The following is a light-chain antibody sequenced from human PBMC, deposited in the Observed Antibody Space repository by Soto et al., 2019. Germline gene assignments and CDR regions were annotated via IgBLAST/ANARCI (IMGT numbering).Light chain of an antibody. J-gene: IGKJ1*01. CDR2: DAS. CDR3: KQYNELPPRM. Sequence: EIVMTQSPATLSVSPGERATLSCRASQSVRSNLAWYQQKPGQTPRLLIYDASSRASGIPARFSVSGSGTEFTLTISSLQSEDFAVYYCKQYNELPPRMFGQGTKVEIK. CDR1: QSVRSN. V-gene: IGKV3-15*01.